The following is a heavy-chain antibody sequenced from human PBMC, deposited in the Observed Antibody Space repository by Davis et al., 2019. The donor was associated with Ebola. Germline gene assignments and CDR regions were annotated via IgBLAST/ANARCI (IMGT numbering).Heavy chain of an antibody. V-gene: IGHV5-51*01. Sequence: GGSLRLSCKGSGYSFTTYWIGWVRQMPGKGPEWMGIIYPGDSDTRYSPSFQGQVTISADKSISTAYLQWSSLKASDTAMYYCARRRGYPYYYGMDVWGQGTTVTVSS. D-gene: IGHD5-18*01. CDR1: GYSFTTYW. CDR3: ARRRGYPYYYGMDV. J-gene: IGHJ6*02. CDR2: IYPGDSDT.